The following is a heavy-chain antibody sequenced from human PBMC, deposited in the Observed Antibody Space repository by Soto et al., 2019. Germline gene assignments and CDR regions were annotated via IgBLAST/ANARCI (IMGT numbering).Heavy chain of an antibody. CDR2: INHSGST. Sequence: PSETLSLTCAVYGGSFSGYYWTWLRQPPGTGLEWIGEINHSGSTNYNPSLKSRVTISVDTSKNQFSLKLTSVTAADTAVYYCTRDKITGLYDYWGQGTLVTASS. CDR3: TRDKITGLYDY. CDR1: GGSFSGYY. D-gene: IGHD2-8*02. V-gene: IGHV4-34*01. J-gene: IGHJ4*02.